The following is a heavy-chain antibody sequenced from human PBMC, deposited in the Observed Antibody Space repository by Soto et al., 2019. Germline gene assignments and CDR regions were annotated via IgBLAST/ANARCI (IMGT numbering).Heavy chain of an antibody. CDR1: GFSFNDYY. CDR2: LNPNTGDT. Sequence: ASVKVSCKASGFSFNDYYFYWVRQAPGQGLEGMGWLNPNTGDTNYAQKFQGRVTLTRDTSIGTAYMELSRLKSDDTAVYYCARQARGYYGLDGWGQGTTVTVSS. CDR3: ARQARGYYGLDG. V-gene: IGHV1-2*02. J-gene: IGHJ6*02.